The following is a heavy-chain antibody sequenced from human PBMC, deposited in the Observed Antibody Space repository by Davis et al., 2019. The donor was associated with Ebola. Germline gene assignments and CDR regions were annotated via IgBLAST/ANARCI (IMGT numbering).Heavy chain of an antibody. CDR1: GFTFSNAW. J-gene: IGHJ4*02. Sequence: GGSLRLSCAASGFTFSNAWMNWVRQAPGKGLEWVGRIKSKTDGGTTDYAAPVKGRFTISRDDSKNTLYLQMNSLKTEDTAVYYCTSTYYDFWSGYYDLDYWGQGTLVTVSS. V-gene: IGHV3-15*07. D-gene: IGHD3-3*01. CDR3: TSTYYDFWSGYYDLDY. CDR2: IKSKTDGGTT.